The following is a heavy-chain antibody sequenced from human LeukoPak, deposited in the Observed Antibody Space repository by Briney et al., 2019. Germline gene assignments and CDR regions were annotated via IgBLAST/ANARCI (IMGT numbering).Heavy chain of an antibody. V-gene: IGHV3-53*01. D-gene: IGHD4/OR15-4a*01. CDR2: IYSDNT. CDR1: GFTVISNS. Sequence: GGSLRLSCTVSGFTVISNSMSWVRQAPGKGLEWVSFIYSDNTHYSYSVKGRFTISRYNSKNTLYLQMNSLRAEDTAVYYCARRAGAYSHPYDYWGQGTLVTVSS. J-gene: IGHJ4*02. CDR3: ARRAGAYSHPYDY.